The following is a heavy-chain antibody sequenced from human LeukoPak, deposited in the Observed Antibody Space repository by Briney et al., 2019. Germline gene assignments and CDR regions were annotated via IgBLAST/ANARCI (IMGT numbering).Heavy chain of an antibody. V-gene: IGHV1-69*05. CDR2: IIPIFGTA. Sequence: SVKVSCKAFGGSFSSEAISWVRQAPGQGLEWMGGIIPIFGTANYAQKFQGRVTITTDESTTTAYMEVSSLRSEDTAVYYCGRKAGDCGGDSCYSIDYWGQGTLVTVSS. D-gene: IGHD2-15*01. CDR3: GRKAGDCGGDSCYSIDY. J-gene: IGHJ4*02. CDR1: GGSFSSEA.